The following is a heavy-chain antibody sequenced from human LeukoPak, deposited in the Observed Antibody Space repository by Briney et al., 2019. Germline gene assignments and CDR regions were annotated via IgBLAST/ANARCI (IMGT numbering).Heavy chain of an antibody. Sequence: GGSLRLSCAASGFTVSSNYMSWVRQAPGKGLKWVSVIYSGGSTYYADSVKGRFTISRDNSKNTLYLQMNSLRAEDTAVYYCASPRTPTDAWAFDIWGQGTMVTVPS. CDR2: IYSGGST. J-gene: IGHJ3*02. D-gene: IGHD2-15*01. CDR3: ASPRTPTDAWAFDI. V-gene: IGHV3-53*01. CDR1: GFTVSSNY.